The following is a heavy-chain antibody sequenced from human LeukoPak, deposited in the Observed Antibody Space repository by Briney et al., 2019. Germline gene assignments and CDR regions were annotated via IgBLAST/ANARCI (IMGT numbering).Heavy chain of an antibody. Sequence: ASVKVSCKASGYTFTSYDINWVRQATGQGLEWMGWMNPNSGNTGYAQKFQGRVTITRNTSISTAYMALSSLRSEDTAVYYCASVLWFGEFFVWGQGTMVTVSS. CDR3: ASVLWFGEFFV. J-gene: IGHJ3*01. CDR2: MNPNSGNT. D-gene: IGHD3-10*01. V-gene: IGHV1-8*03. CDR1: GYTFTSYD.